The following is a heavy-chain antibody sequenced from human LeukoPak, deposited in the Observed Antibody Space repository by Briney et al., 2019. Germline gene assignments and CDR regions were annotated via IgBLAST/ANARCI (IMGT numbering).Heavy chain of an antibody. CDR3: VKDLAACPTQYYFDY. D-gene: IGHD6-6*01. Sequence: PGRSLRLSCAASGFTFNDYAMHWVRQAPGKGLEWVSGISWNSGSTYYADSVKGRFTISRDNAKNSLYLQMNSLKAEDTAFYYCVKDLAACPTQYYFDYWGQGTLVTVSS. J-gene: IGHJ4*02. CDR2: ISWNSGST. CDR1: GFTFNDYA. V-gene: IGHV3-9*01.